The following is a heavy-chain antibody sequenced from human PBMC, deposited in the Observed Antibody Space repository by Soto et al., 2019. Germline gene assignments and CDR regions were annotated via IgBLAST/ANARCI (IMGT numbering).Heavy chain of an antibody. J-gene: IGHJ6*02. CDR2: IYYSGST. CDR3: ARARAGSYYYYGMDV. Sequence: QLQLQESGPGLVKPSETLSLTCTVSGGSISSSSYYWGWIRQPPGKGLEWIGSIYYSGSTYYNPSPKSRVTISVDTSKNQFSLKLSSVTAADTAVYYCARARAGSYYYYGMDVWGQGTTVTVSS. CDR1: GGSISSSSYY. V-gene: IGHV4-39*01. D-gene: IGHD3-10*01.